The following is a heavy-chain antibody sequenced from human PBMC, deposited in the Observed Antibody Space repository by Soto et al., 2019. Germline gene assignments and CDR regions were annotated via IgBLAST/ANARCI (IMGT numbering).Heavy chain of an antibody. Sequence: QVQLVQSGAEVKKPGASVKVSCKASGYTFTSYDINWVRQATGQGLEWMGWMNPNSGNTGYEQKFQGRVTMTRNTSISTAYMELSSLRSDDTAVYYCARGGVFFFAAPTNPLAYWGQGTLVTVSS. V-gene: IGHV1-8*01. CDR1: GYTFTSYD. CDR3: ARGGVFFFAAPTNPLAY. CDR2: MNPNSGNT. J-gene: IGHJ4*02. D-gene: IGHD3-10*01.